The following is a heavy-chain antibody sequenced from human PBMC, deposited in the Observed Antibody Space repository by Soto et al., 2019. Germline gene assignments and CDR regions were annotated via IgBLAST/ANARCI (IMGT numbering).Heavy chain of an antibody. CDR3: ARSIAAAVDFDY. CDR2: ISAYNGNT. V-gene: IGHV1-18*01. J-gene: IGHJ4*02. Sequence: QVQLVQSGAEVKKPGASVKVSCKASGYTFTSYGISWVRQAPGQGLEGMGWISAYNGNTNYAQKLQGRVTRTTDTSTSTSYMELRSLRSDDTAVYYGARSIAAAVDFDYWGQGTLVTVSS. D-gene: IGHD6-13*01. CDR1: GYTFTSYG.